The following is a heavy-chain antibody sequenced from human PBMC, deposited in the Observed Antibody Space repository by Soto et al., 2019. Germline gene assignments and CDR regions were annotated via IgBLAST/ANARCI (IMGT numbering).Heavy chain of an antibody. CDR3: ARDVDIVATIAPYYYGMDV. D-gene: IGHD5-12*01. J-gene: IGHJ6*02. V-gene: IGHV1-18*01. CDR1: GYTFTSYG. CDR2: ISAYNGNT. Sequence: ASVKVSCKASGYTFTSYGISWVRQAPGQGLEWMGWISAYNGNTNYAQKLQGRVTMTTDTSTSTAYMELRSLRSDDTAVYYCARDVDIVATIAPYYYGMDVWGQGTTVTVSS.